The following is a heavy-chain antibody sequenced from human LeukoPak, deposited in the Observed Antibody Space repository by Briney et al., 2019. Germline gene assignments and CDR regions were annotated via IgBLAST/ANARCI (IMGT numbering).Heavy chain of an antibody. J-gene: IGHJ4*02. CDR3: AVVGTILRDFDY. CDR2: INHSGST. Sequence: SETLSLTCAVYGGSLSGYSWTWIRQPPGKGLEWIGEINHSGSTIYNPSLKSRITISVDTSKNQFSLKLSSVTAADTAVYYCAVVGTILRDFDYWGQGTLVTVSS. V-gene: IGHV4-34*01. D-gene: IGHD2-15*01. CDR1: GGSLSGYS.